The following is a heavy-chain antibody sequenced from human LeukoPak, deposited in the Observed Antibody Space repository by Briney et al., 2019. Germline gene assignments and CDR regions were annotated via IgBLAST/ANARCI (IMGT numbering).Heavy chain of an antibody. CDR2: ISYDGSNK. Sequence: GRALRLSCSASVFTFSSYGMHWVRQAPAKGLEWVAVISYDGSNKYYADSVEGRFHISRHNSKNTLYLQMHSLRGEDRAVYYCAKEGIDSGSNWFDPWGQGTLASVSS. CDR1: VFTFSSYG. D-gene: IGHD6-6*01. J-gene: IGHJ5*02. CDR3: AKEGIDSGSNWFDP. V-gene: IGHV3-30*18.